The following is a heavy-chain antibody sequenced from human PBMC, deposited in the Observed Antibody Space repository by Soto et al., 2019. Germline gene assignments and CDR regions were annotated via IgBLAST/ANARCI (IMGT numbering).Heavy chain of an antibody. J-gene: IGHJ6*02. V-gene: IGHV5-51*01. CDR2: IYPGDSDT. D-gene: IGHD5-18*01. CDR3: AGLGDSYGSSYYYYGMDV. Sequence: GESLKISCKGSGYSFTSYWIGWVRQMPGKGLEWMGIIYPGDSDTRYSPSFQGQVTISADKSISTAYLQWSSLKASDTAMYYCAGLGDSYGSSYYYYGMDVWGQGTTVTVYS. CDR1: GYSFTSYW.